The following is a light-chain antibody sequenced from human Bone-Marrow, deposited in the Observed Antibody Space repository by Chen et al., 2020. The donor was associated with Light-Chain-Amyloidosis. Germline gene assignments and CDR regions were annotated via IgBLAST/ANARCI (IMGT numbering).Light chain of an antibody. J-gene: IGLJ2*01. V-gene: IGLV3-25*03. Sequence: SYELTQPPSVSVSPGQTARTPCPGADLPTKYAYWYQQKPGQAPVLVIHRDTERPSGISERFSGSSSGTTATLTISGVQAEDEADYHCQSADSSGTYEVIFGGGTKLTVL. CDR1: DLPTKY. CDR3: QSADSSGTYEVI. CDR2: RDT.